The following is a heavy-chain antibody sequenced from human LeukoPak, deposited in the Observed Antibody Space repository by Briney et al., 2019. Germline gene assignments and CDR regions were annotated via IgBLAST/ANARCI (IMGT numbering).Heavy chain of an antibody. D-gene: IGHD6-6*01. CDR2: IWYDGSNK. V-gene: IGHV3-33*01. J-gene: IGHJ4*02. Sequence: GGSLRLSCAASGFTFSSYGMHWVRQAPGKGLEWVAVIWYDGSNKYYADSVKGQFTISRDNSKNTLYLQMNSLRAEDTAVYYCARDSSSYFSSSEFDYWGQGTLVTVSS. CDR1: GFTFSSYG. CDR3: ARDSSSYFSSSEFDY.